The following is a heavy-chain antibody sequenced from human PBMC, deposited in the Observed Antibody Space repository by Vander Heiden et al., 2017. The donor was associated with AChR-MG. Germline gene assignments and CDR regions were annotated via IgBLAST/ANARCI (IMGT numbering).Heavy chain of an antibody. CDR3: ARGNFWTPSGFDP. Sequence: QVQLVQSGAEVKKPGASVKVACQASGYTFTSYELNWVRQATGQGLEWMGWMNPNSGNTGYAQKFQGRVTMTRNTSISTAYMELSSLRSEDTAVYYCARGNFWTPSGFDPWGQGTLVTVSS. V-gene: IGHV1-8*01. CDR1: GYTFTSYE. J-gene: IGHJ5*02. CDR2: MNPNSGNT. D-gene: IGHD3-3*01.